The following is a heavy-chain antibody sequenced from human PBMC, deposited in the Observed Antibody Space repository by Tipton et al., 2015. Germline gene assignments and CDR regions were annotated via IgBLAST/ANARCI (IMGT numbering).Heavy chain of an antibody. D-gene: IGHD3-10*01. CDR2: IYYSGST. V-gene: IGHV4-59*01. CDR3: ARDLGFGESLDAFDI. J-gene: IGHJ3*02. CDR1: GGSISSYY. Sequence: TLSLTCTVSGGSISSYYWSWIRQPPGKELEWIGYIYYSGSTNYNPSLKSRVTISVDTSKNQFSLKLSSVTAADTAVYFCARDLGFGESLDAFDIWGQGTMVTVSS.